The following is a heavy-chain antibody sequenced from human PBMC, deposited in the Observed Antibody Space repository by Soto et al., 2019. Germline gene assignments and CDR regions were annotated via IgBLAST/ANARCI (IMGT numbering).Heavy chain of an antibody. V-gene: IGHV3-11*01. D-gene: IGHD1-1*01. Sequence: GGSLRLSCAASGFTFSDYYMSWIRQAPGKGLEWVSYISSSGSTIYYADSVKGRFTISRDNAKNSLYLQMNSLRAEDTAVYYCARDPLDNPLYYYGMDVWGQGTTVTVSS. CDR2: ISSSGSTI. J-gene: IGHJ6*02. CDR1: GFTFSDYY. CDR3: ARDPLDNPLYYYGMDV.